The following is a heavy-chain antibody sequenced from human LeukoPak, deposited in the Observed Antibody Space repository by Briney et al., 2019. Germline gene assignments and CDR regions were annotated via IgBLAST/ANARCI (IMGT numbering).Heavy chain of an antibody. J-gene: IGHJ3*02. Sequence: PGGSLRLSCAPSGFGFSGDAMSWGCQAPGKGLEWVSGISADGGDTYYADSVKGRFSISRDNSKNTLYLQMNSLRAEDTAIYDCVEDWGNCVGAVDNGFEIWGQGTMVTVSS. CDR3: VEDWGNCVGAVDNGFEI. V-gene: IGHV3-23*01. CDR1: GFGFSGDA. CDR2: ISADGGDT. D-gene: IGHD2-15*01.